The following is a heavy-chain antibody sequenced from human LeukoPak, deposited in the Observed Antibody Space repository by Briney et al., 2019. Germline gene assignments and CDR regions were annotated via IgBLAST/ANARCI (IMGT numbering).Heavy chain of an antibody. V-gene: IGHV3-43*02. Sequence: GGSLRLSCAASGFTFDDCAMHWVRQAPGKGLEWVSLISGDGGSTYYADSVKGRFTISRDNSKNSLYLQMNSLRTEDTALYYCAKDVGYCSGGSCYSPSYYMDVWGKGTTVTVSS. CDR1: GFTFDDCA. D-gene: IGHD2-15*01. J-gene: IGHJ6*03. CDR3: AKDVGYCSGGSCYSPSYYMDV. CDR2: ISGDGGST.